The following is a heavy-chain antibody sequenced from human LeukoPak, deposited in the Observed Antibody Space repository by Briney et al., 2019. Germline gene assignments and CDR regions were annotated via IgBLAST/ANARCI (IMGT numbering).Heavy chain of an antibody. D-gene: IGHD2-21*02. J-gene: IGHJ1*01. CDR2: INPSGGST. V-gene: IGHV1-46*01. Sequence: ASVKVSCKASGYTFTSYYMHWVRQAPGQGLEWMGIINPSGGSTSYAQKFQGRVTMTRDMSTSTVYMELSSLRSEDTAVYYCARAPRMDCGGDCYLEYFQHWGQGTLVTVSS. CDR1: GYTFTSYY. CDR3: ARAPRMDCGGDCYLEYFQH.